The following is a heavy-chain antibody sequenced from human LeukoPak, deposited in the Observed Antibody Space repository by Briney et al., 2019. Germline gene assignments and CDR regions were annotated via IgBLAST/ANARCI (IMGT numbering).Heavy chain of an antibody. Sequence: GGSLRLSCAASGFTFSSYSMNWVRQAPGKGLEWVSIISYDGSSKYYADSVKGRFTISRDNSKNTLYLQMNSLRAEDTAVYHCARADCSSSNCYRARYYSYGMDVWGQGTTVTVSS. CDR2: ISYDGSSK. CDR1: GFTFSSYS. V-gene: IGHV3-30*03. J-gene: IGHJ6*02. D-gene: IGHD2-2*01. CDR3: ARADCSSSNCYRARYYSYGMDV.